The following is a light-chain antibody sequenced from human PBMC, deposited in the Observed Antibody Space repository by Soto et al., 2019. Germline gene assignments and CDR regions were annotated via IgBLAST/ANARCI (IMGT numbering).Light chain of an antibody. CDR1: QSVGSSR. CDR2: GAS. CDR3: QHSGQLLLP. Sequence: EIVLSQSPGTLSLYTGERVTLSCRASQSVGSSRLAWYQQKPGQTPRLLIYGASNRATGIPDRFSGSGSVTDFTLTISRLEPEDFALYFCQHSGQLLLPFGGVTNVDVK. V-gene: IGKV3-20*01. J-gene: IGKJ4*01.